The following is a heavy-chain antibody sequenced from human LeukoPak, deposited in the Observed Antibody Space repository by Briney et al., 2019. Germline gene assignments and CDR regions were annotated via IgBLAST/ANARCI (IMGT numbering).Heavy chain of an antibody. CDR2: ISCCCGST. D-gene: IGHD1-26*01. CDR3: ANPIVGATSIDY. J-gene: IGHJ4*02. V-gene: IGHV3-23*01. Sequence: GGSLRLSCAASGFTFSTSGMSWVRQAPGKGLEWVSTISCCCGSTYYADSVKGRFTISRDNSKNTLYLQMNSLRAEDTAVYYCANPIVGATSIDYWGQGTLVTVSS. CDR1: GFTFSTSG.